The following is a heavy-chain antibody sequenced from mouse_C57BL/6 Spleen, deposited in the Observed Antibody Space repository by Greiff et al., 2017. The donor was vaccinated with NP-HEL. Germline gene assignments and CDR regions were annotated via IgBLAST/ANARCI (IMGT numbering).Heavy chain of an antibody. CDR1: GYAFSSYW. D-gene: IGHD2-4*01. V-gene: IGHV1-80*01. Sequence: QVQLQQSGAELVKPGASVKISCKASGYAFSSYWMNWVKQRPGKGLEWIGQIYPGDGDTNYNQKFKGKATLTVDTSSSTAYMQLSSLTSEDSAVYYCARSYDYDSYWYFDVWGTGTTVTVSS. J-gene: IGHJ1*03. CDR3: ARSYDYDSYWYFDV. CDR2: IYPGDGDT.